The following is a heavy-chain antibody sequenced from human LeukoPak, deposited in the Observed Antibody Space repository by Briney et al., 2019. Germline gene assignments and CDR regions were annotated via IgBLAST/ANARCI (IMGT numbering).Heavy chain of an antibody. D-gene: IGHD3-3*01. V-gene: IGHV3-9*01. J-gene: IGHJ3*02. CDR1: GFTFDDYG. CDR2: ISCNSGSI. Sequence: GRSLRLSCAASGFTFDDYGMRWVRHAPGRGGGWGLGISCNSGSIGYADSVKGRFTISRDNAKNSLYLQMNSLRAEDTALYYCAKGPSGLGAFDIWGQGTMVTVSS. CDR3: AKGPSGLGAFDI.